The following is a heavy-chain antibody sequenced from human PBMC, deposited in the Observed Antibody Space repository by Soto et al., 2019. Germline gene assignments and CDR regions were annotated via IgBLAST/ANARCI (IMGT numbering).Heavy chain of an antibody. D-gene: IGHD2-15*01. Sequence: GESLKISCKGVGYRLTSFWIGWVRQMPGKGLEWMGIIHPDDSDTKYNQPFQGQVTISADKSISTAYLQWSSLKASDTAMYFCLQYGGKNLDYWVQGALVTVS. V-gene: IGHV5-51*01. CDR2: IHPDDSDT. CDR3: LQYGGKNLDY. J-gene: IGHJ4*02. CDR1: GYRLTSFW.